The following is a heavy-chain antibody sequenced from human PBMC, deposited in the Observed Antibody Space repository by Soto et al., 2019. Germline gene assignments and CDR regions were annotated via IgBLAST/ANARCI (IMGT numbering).Heavy chain of an antibody. Sequence: SVKVSCKASGGTFSSYTISWVRQAPGQGLEWMGRIIPILGIANYAQKFQGRVTITRDTSASTAYMELSSLTSEDTAVYYCARVGAYYNILTGYSPHFDYWGQGTLVTVSS. CDR3: ARVGAYYNILTGYSPHFDY. V-gene: IGHV1-69*02. CDR2: IIPILGIA. J-gene: IGHJ4*02. D-gene: IGHD3-9*01. CDR1: GGTFSSYT.